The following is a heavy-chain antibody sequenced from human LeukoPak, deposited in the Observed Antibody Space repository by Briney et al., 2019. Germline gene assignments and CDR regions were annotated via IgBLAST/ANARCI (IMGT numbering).Heavy chain of an antibody. J-gene: IGHJ4*02. CDR1: GFTFSSYA. Sequence: PGGSLRLSCAASGFTFSSYAMSWVRQAPGKGLEWVSAISGIGGSTYYADSVKGRFTISRDNSKNTLYLQMNSLRVEDTAVYYCAKGTGSGYYYSNFDYWGQGTLVTVSS. V-gene: IGHV3-23*01. CDR3: AKGTGSGYYYSNFDY. D-gene: IGHD3-22*01. CDR2: ISGIGGST.